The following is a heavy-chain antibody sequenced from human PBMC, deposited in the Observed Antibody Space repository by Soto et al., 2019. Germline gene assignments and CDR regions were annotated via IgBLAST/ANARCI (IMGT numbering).Heavy chain of an antibody. J-gene: IGHJ6*01. CDR2: ISNDGSHF. V-gene: IGHV3-30*18. Sequence: PGGSLRLSCVDSGLNLTTFGMHWVRQAPGRGLEWMAVISNDGSHFYYADSVKGRFTISRDNSKNTLYLQMINLRPDDTGVYYCAKWARDSGDYYYYGVDVWGQGTTVSVSS. CDR3: AKWARDSGDYYYYGVDV. CDR1: GLNLTTFG. D-gene: IGHD3-10*01.